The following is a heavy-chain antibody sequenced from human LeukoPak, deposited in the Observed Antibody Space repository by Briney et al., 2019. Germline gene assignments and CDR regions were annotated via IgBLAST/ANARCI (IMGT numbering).Heavy chain of an antibody. D-gene: IGHD2/OR15-2a*01. J-gene: IGHJ4*02. CDR3: AKDSAKKYDDY. CDR2: IKQDGSEK. V-gene: IGHV3-7*03. CDR1: EFTFSGFW. Sequence: GGSLRLSCAASEFTFSGFWMSWVRQAPGKGLEWVANIKQDGSEKNFVDSVKGRFTISRDNAKNSLYLQMNNLRAEDTAVCYCAKDSAKKYDDYWGQGTLVTVSS.